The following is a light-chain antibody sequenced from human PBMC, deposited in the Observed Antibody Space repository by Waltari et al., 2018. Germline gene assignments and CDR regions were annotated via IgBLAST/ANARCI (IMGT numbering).Light chain of an antibody. CDR3: QHRGTWPLS. CDR1: QSVNKY. J-gene: IGKJ3*01. V-gene: IGKV3-11*01. Sequence: EIVLTQSPATLSMSPGERATLSCRASQSVNKYLAWYQQRPGQAPRLLIYDASNRATGTPPRFSGSGSGTAFTLTISSLEPEDFALYYCQHRGTWPLSFGPGTTV. CDR2: DAS.